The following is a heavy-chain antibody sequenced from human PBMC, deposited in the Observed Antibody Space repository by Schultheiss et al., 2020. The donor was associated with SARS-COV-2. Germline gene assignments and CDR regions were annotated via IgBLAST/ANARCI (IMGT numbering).Heavy chain of an antibody. CDR2: IYYSGST. CDR3: ARVGRSYYGSGSPNWFDP. V-gene: IGHV4-59*11. J-gene: IGHJ5*02. CDR1: GGSFSDHY. D-gene: IGHD3-10*01. Sequence: SETLSLTCAVSGGSFSDHYCTWIRQHPGKGLEWIGYIYYSGSTNYNPSLKSRVTISVDTSKNQFSLKLSSVTAADTAVYYCARVGRSYYGSGSPNWFDPWGQGTLVTVSS.